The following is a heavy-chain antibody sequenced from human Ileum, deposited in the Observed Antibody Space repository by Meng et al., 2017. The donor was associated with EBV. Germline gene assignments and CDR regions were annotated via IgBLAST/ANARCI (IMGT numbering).Heavy chain of an antibody. CDR1: GGSVSSGGNY. CDR3: ARDGYSSGSD. CDR2: IYNSGST. J-gene: IGHJ4*02. D-gene: IGHD6-19*01. V-gene: IGHV4-61*08. Sequence: QVQLSESGPGLVKPSETLSLTCSFSGGSVSSGGNYWSWIRQPPGKGLEWIGYIYNSGSTNYNPSLKSRVTISVDTSKNQFSLKLSSVTAADTAVYYCARDGYSSGSDWGQGTLVTVSS.